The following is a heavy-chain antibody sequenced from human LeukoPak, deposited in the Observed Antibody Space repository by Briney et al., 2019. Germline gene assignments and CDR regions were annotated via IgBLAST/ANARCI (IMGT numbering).Heavy chain of an antibody. V-gene: IGHV1-46*01. J-gene: IGHJ4*02. CDR2: INPSGGST. CDR1: GYTFTSYY. D-gene: IGHD3-10*01. Sequence: GASVKVSCKASGYTFTSYYMHWVRQAPGQGLEWMGIINPSGGSTSYAQKFQGRVTMTRDTSTSTVYMELSSLRSEDTAVYYCARLREGKVRGFYSYYFDYWGQGTLVTVSS. CDR3: ARLREGKVRGFYSYYFDY.